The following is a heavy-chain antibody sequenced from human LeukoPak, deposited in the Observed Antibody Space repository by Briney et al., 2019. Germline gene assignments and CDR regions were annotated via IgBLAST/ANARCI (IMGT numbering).Heavy chain of an antibody. D-gene: IGHD3-10*01. V-gene: IGHV4-4*02. J-gene: IGHJ4*02. CDR1: GGSNSSSNW. CDR2: IYHSGST. CDR3: ARRAMVRGVTFDY. Sequence: SETLSLTCAVSGGSNSSSNWWSWVRQPPGKGLEWIGEIYHSGSTNYNPSLKSRVTISVDKSKNQFSLKLSSVTAADTAVYYCARRAMVRGVTFDYWGQGTLVTVSS.